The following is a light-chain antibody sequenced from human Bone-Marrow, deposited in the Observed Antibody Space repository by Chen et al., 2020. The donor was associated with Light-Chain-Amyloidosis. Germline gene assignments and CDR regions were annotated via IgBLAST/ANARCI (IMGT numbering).Light chain of an antibody. V-gene: IGLV3-21*02. CDR2: DDS. CDR3: QVWDRSSDRPV. J-gene: IGLJ3*02. CDR1: NIGSTS. Sequence: SYVLTQPSSVSVAPGQTATIACGENNIGSTSVHWYQQTPGQAPLLVVYDDSDRPSGFPRGWSGSNSGNTATLTISRVEAGDEADYYCQVWDRSSDRPVFGGGTKLTVL.